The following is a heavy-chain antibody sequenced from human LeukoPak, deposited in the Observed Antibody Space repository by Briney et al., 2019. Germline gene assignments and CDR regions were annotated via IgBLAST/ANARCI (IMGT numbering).Heavy chain of an antibody. J-gene: IGHJ5*02. D-gene: IGHD2-21*02. Sequence: GGSLRLSCAASGFTFCDYYMSWIRQAPGKGLEWVSYISSSGSTIYYADSVKGRFTISRDNAKNSLYLQMNSLRAEDTAVYYCARGDWSGPYCGGDCFGFDPWGQGTLVTVSS. CDR1: GFTFCDYY. CDR3: ARGDWSGPYCGGDCFGFDP. V-gene: IGHV3-11*01. CDR2: ISSSGSTI.